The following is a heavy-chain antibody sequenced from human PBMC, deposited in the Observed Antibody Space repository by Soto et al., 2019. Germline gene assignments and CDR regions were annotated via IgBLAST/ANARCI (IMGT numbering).Heavy chain of an antibody. CDR2: ISRDSRSI. J-gene: IGHJ4*02. CDR1: GFRFDDYG. V-gene: IGHV3-9*01. D-gene: IGHD4-17*01. Sequence: GGSLRLSCEVSGFRFDDYGMHWVRQAPGKGLEWIAGISRDSRSISYGASMKGRFTISRDNAKNSLYLQLNSLRADDTAFYYCVKGALTTVAYYFDYWGQGALVTVSS. CDR3: VKGALTTVAYYFDY.